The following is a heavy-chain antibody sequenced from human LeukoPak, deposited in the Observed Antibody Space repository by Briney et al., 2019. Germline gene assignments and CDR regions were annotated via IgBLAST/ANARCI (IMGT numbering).Heavy chain of an antibody. CDR2: ISWDGGST. V-gene: IGHV3-43D*03. J-gene: IGHJ4*02. Sequence: GGSLRLSCAASGFTFDDYAMHWVRQAPGKGLEWVSLISWDGGSTYYADSVKGRFTISIDNSKNSLYLKMNSLRAEDTALYYCAKDISPRYSISSGWSRPDYWGQGTLVTVSS. CDR1: GFTFDDYA. CDR3: AKDISPRYSISSGWSRPDY. D-gene: IGHD6-19*01.